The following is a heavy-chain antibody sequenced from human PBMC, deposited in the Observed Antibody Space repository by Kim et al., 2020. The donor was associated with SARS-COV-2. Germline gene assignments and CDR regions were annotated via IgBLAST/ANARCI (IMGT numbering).Heavy chain of an antibody. Sequence: SETLSLTCTVSGGSISSSSYYWGWIRQPPGKGLEWIGSIYYSGSTYYNPSLKSRVTISVDTSKNQFSLKLSSVTAADTAVYYCARLTSAGTTHFDYWGQGTLVTVSS. D-gene: IGHD1-1*01. CDR3: ARLTSAGTTHFDY. J-gene: IGHJ4*02. CDR1: GGSISSSSYY. V-gene: IGHV4-39*01. CDR2: IYYSGST.